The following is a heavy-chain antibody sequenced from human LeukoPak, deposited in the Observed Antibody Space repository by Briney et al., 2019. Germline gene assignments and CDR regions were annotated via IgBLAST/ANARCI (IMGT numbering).Heavy chain of an antibody. V-gene: IGHV5-51*01. CDR3: ARRAGHYYDSSGYYFFDY. D-gene: IGHD3-22*01. Sequence: GESLKISCKGSGYSFTSYWIGWVCQMPGKGLEWMGIIYPGDSDTRYSPSFQGQVTISADKSISTAYLQWSSLKASDTAMYYCARRAGHYYDSSGYYFFDYWGQGTLVTVSS. CDR1: GYSFTSYW. CDR2: IYPGDSDT. J-gene: IGHJ4*02.